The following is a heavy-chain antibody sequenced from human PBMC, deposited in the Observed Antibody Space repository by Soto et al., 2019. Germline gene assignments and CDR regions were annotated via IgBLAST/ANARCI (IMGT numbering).Heavy chain of an antibody. Sequence: LRLSCAASGFTFRSYAMSWVRQAPGKGLEWVSGISGSGGRKYYADSVKGRFTNSRDNSKKTLYLQMNSLSAEDTAVYYCAKDEGSSWHVDYWRQGTLVTVSS. D-gene: IGHD6-13*01. CDR3: AKDEGSSWHVDY. J-gene: IGHJ4*02. CDR2: ISGSGGRK. V-gene: IGHV3-23*01. CDR1: GFTFRSYA.